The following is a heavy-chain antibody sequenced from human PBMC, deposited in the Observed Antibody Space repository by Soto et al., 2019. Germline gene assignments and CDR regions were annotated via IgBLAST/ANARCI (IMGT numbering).Heavy chain of an antibody. V-gene: IGHV3-74*01. J-gene: IGHJ4*02. CDR1: GFTFSNYW. D-gene: IGHD1-26*01. CDR2: TSGDGTST. CDR3: TRDEPGVGIDY. Sequence: PGGSLRLSCVASGFTFSNYWMHWVRRAPGKGPVWVSHTSGDGTSTSYADSVKGRFTISRDNAKNTLYLQMSSLRVEDTAVYYCTRDEPGVGIDYWGQGTLVTVSS.